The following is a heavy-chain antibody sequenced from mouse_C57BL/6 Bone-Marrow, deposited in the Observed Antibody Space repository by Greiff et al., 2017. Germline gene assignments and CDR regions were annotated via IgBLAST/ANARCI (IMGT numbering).Heavy chain of an antibody. CDR3: ARLDYYAMDY. CDR1: GFTFSSYA. V-gene: IGHV5-4*01. CDR2: ISNGGSYT. Sequence: EVQRVESGGGLVKPGGSLKLSCAASGFTFSSYAMSWVRQTPEKRLEWVATISNGGSYTYYPDNVTGRFTISRDNAKNNLYLQMSHLKSEDTAMYYCARLDYYAMDYWGQGTSVTVSS. J-gene: IGHJ4*01.